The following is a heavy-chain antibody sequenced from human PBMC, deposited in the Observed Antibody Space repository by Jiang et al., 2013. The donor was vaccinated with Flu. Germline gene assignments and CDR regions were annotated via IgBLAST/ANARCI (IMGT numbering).Heavy chain of an antibody. CDR2: IYYSGST. D-gene: IGHD5-18*01. Sequence: GSGLVKPSQTLSLTCTVSGGSISSGGYYWSWIRQHPGKGLEWIGYIYYSGSTYYNLFLKSRVTISVDTSKNQFSLKLSSVTAADTAVYYCARVNGYSYGYEYYYYYMDVWGKGTTVTVSS. J-gene: IGHJ6*03. CDR3: ARVNGYSYGYEYYYYYMDV. CDR1: GGSISSGGYY. V-gene: IGHV4-31*03.